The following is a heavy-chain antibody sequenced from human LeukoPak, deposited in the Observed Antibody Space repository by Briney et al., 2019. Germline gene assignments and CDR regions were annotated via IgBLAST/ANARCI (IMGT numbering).Heavy chain of an antibody. CDR3: VGSSRSFPYY. J-gene: IGHJ4*02. CDR2: IYHSGST. CDR1: GYSISSGYY. D-gene: IGHD2-2*01. Sequence: SETLSLTRTVSGYSISSGYYWGWIRQPPGQGLEWIGSIYHSGSTYYNPSLKSRVTISVDTSKNQFSLKLSSVTAADTAVYYCVGSSRSFPYYWGQGTLVTVSS. V-gene: IGHV4-38-2*02.